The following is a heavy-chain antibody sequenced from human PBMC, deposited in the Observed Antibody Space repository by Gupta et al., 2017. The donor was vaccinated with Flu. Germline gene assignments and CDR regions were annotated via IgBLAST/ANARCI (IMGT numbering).Heavy chain of an antibody. Sequence: QVQLQESGPGLVKPSETLSLTCTVSGGSISSYYWSWIRQPPGKGLEWIGYIYYSGSTNYNPARKSRVTISVETAKKQLSRKLRSVTGAETAVYYCARERRAVAGLQFAYGGQGTMVTVSS. J-gene: IGHJ4*02. CDR2: IYYSGST. V-gene: IGHV4-59*01. CDR1: GGSISSYY. D-gene: IGHD6-19*01. CDR3: ARERRAVAGLQFAY.